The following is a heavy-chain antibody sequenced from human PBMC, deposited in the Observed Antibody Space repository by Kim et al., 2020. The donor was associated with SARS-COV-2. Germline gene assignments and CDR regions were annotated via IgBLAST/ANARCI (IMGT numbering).Heavy chain of an antibody. V-gene: IGHV3-48*03. D-gene: IGHD5-18*01. CDR3: ARARVHRGYSYGNPDPMYYCDY. CDR2: ISSSGSTI. J-gene: IGHJ4*02. CDR1: GFTFSSYE. Sequence: GGSLRLSCAASGFTFSSYEMNWVRQAPGKGLEWVSYISSSGSTIYYADSVKGRFTISRDNAKNSLYLQMNSLRAEDTAVYYCARARVHRGYSYGNPDPMYYCDYWGQGTLVTVSS.